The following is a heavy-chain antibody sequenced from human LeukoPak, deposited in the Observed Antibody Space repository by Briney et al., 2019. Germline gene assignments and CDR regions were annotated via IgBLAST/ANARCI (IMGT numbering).Heavy chain of an antibody. J-gene: IGHJ4*02. CDR1: GFTFSSYA. CDR3: ASLYSSSWGYFDY. D-gene: IGHD6-6*01. Sequence: PGGSLRLSCAASGFTFSSYAMHWVRQAPSKGLEWVAVISYDGSNKYYADSVKGRFTISRDNSKNTLYLQMNSLRAEDTAVYYCASLYSSSWGYFDYWGQGTLVTVSS. CDR2: ISYDGSNK. V-gene: IGHV3-30-3*01.